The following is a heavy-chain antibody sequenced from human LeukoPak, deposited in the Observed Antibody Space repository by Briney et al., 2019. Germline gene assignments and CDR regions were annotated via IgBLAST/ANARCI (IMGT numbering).Heavy chain of an antibody. D-gene: IGHD3-10*01. J-gene: IGHJ4*02. CDR2: ISGSGGST. CDR3: AKAGGFWPMVRGVADY. Sequence: LAGGSLRLSCAASGFTFSSYAMSWVRQAPGEGLEWVSAISGSGGSTYYADSVKGRFTISRDNSKNTLYLQMNSLRAEDTAVYYCAKAGGFWPMVRGVADYWGQGTLVTVSS. CDR1: GFTFSSYA. V-gene: IGHV3-23*01.